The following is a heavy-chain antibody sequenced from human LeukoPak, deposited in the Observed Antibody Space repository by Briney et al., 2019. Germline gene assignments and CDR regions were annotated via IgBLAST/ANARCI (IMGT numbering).Heavy chain of an antibody. CDR2: IYTSGST. CDR3: ARQGGGDIVVVPAAAAFDP. D-gene: IGHD2-2*01. J-gene: IGHJ5*02. CDR1: GGSISSYY. V-gene: IGHV4-4*09. Sequence: SETLSLTCTVSGGSISSYYWSWIRQPPGKGLEWIGYIYTSGSTNYNTSLKSRVTISVVTSKNQFSLKLSSVTAADTAVYYCARQGGGDIVVVPAAAAFDPWGQGTLVTVSS.